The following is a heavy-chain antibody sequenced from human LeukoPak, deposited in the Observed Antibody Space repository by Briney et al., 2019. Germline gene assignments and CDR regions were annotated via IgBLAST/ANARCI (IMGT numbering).Heavy chain of an antibody. CDR3: AREWKWQQLVPGY. CDR1: GYTFTSYA. D-gene: IGHD6-13*01. Sequence: ASVRVSCKASGYTFTSYAMHWVRQAPGQRLEWMGWINAGNGNTKYSQKFQGRVTITRDTSASTAYMELSSLRSEDTAVYYCAREWKWQQLVPGYWGQGTLVTVSS. J-gene: IGHJ4*02. V-gene: IGHV1-3*01. CDR2: INAGNGNT.